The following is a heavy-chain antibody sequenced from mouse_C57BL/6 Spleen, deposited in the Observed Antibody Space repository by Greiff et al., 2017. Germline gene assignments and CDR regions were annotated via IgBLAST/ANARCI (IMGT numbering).Heavy chain of an antibody. CDR3: ARYRPGVTDMDY. CDR2: IYPGSGST. Sequence: QVQLKQPGAELVKPGASVKMSCKASGYTFTSYWITWVKQRPGQGLAWIGDIYPGSGSTNSNEKFTSKATLTVDTSSSTAYMQLSSLTSEDSAVYYCARYRPGVTDMDYWGQGTSVTVSS. V-gene: IGHV1-55*01. J-gene: IGHJ4*01. D-gene: IGHD2-3*01. CDR1: GYTFTSYW.